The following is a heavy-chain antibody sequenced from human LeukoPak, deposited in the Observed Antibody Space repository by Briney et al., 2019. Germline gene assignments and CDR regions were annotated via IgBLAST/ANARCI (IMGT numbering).Heavy chain of an antibody. J-gene: IGHJ3*02. CDR3: AREGGSWLDAFDI. CDR2: ISSSGSTI. Sequence: KTGGSLRLSCAASGFTFSDYYMSWIRQAPGKGLEWVSYISSSGSTIYYADSVKGRFTISRDNAKNSLYLQMNSLRAEVTAVYYCAREGGSWLDAFDIWGQGTMVTVSS. CDR1: GFTFSDYY. D-gene: IGHD6-13*01. V-gene: IGHV3-11*04.